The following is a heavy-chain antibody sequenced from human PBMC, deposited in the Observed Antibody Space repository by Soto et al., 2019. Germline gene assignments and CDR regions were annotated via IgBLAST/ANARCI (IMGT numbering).Heavy chain of an antibody. D-gene: IGHD2-15*01. J-gene: IGHJ5*02. V-gene: IGHV1-69*02. CDR2: IIPILGIA. Sequence: GASVKVSCKASGGTFSSYTISWVRQAPGRGLEWMGRIIPILGIANYAQKFQGRVTITADKSTSTAYMELSSLRSEDTAVYYCAYCSGGSCSRNWFDPWGQGTLVTVSS. CDR1: GGTFSSYT. CDR3: AYCSGGSCSRNWFDP.